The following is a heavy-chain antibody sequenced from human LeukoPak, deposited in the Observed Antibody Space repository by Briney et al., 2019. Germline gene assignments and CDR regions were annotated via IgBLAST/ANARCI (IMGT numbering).Heavy chain of an antibody. CDR2: ISTSGGST. J-gene: IGHJ3*02. V-gene: IGHV3-23*01. CDR3: AKGILATMYVVAFDI. D-gene: IGHD5-12*01. CDR1: GFTFSSYA. Sequence: GGSLRLSCAASGFTFSSYAMSWVRQAPGKGLEWFSPISTSGGSTYYAYSVRGRFTISRDNCKNALYLQINSLRADDTAVYYCAKGILATMYVVAFDIWGQGTMVTVSS.